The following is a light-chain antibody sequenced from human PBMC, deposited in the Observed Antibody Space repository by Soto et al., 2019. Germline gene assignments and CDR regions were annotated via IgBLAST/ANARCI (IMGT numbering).Light chain of an antibody. CDR1: QSLVYSDGNTY. CDR3: MLPTLCTPNT. J-gene: IGKJ2*01. V-gene: IGKV2-30*01. Sequence: DVVLTQSPLSLPVTLGQPASISCRSSQSLVYSDGNTYLNWFHHRPGQSPRRLIYKVSNRDSGVPDRFSGSGSGTDFTLKISRVEAEDVGIYYCMLPTLCTPNTCGQGTKMEIK. CDR2: KVS.